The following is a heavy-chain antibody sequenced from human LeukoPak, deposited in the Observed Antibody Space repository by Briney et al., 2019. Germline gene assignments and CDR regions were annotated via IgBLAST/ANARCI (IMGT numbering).Heavy chain of an antibody. J-gene: IGHJ4*02. V-gene: IGHV4-39*07. CDR3: ARARYYDSSGYQPAGFDY. CDR1: GFTFSSYE. D-gene: IGHD3-22*01. CDR2: IYYSGST. Sequence: GSLRLSCAASGFTFSSYEMNWVRQPPGKGLEWIGSIYYSGSTYYNPSLKSRVTISVDTSKNQFSLKLSSVTAADTAVYYCARARYYDSSGYQPAGFDYWGQGTLVTVSS.